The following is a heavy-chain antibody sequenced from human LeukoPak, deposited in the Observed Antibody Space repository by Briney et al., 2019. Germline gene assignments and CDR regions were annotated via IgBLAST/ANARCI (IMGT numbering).Heavy chain of an antibody. D-gene: IGHD3-10*01. CDR1: GYTFTGYY. CDR3: AAYYYYGSGSYEQVY. J-gene: IGHJ4*02. V-gene: IGHV1-2*02. CDR2: INPNSGGT. Sequence: ASVKVSCKASGYTFTGYYMHWVRQAPGQGLEWMGWINPNSGGTNYAQKFQGRVTMTRDTSISTAYIELSRLRSDDTAVYYCAAYYYYGSGSYEQVYWGQGTLVTVSS.